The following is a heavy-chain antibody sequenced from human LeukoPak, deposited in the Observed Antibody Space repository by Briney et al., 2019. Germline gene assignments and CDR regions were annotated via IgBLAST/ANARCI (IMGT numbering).Heavy chain of an antibody. CDR2: IYHSGST. CDR1: GYSISRFYY. D-gene: IGHD6-13*01. Sequence: SETLSLTCAVSGYSISRFYYWGWIRQPPGKGLEWIASIYHSGSTYYNPSLKSRITISVDTSKNQFSLMLTSVTAADAAVYYCATLAASAPRYFDYWGQGILVTVSS. J-gene: IGHJ4*02. CDR3: ATLAASAPRYFDY. V-gene: IGHV4-38-2*01.